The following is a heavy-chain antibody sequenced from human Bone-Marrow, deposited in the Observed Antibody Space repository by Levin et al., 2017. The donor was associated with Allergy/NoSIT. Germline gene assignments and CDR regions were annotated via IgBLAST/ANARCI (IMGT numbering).Heavy chain of an antibody. CDR1: GITFSSYR. V-gene: IGHV3-48*04. CDR2: ISSSGTTI. CDR3: ARRHGDYLGSFEY. J-gene: IGHJ4*02. Sequence: SCAASGITFSSYRMNWVRQAPGKGLEWVSYISSSGTTIYYADSVKGRFTISRDNAKNSLYLEMNSLRAEDTAVYYCARRHGDYLGSFEYWGQGTLVTVSS. D-gene: IGHD4-17*01.